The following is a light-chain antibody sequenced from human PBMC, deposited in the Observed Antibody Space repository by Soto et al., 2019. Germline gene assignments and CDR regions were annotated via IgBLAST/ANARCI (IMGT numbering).Light chain of an antibody. Sequence: QLVLTQSPSASASLGASVKLTCTLSSGHSNYAIAWHQQQPEKGPRYLMKLNSDGSHTKGDGIPDRFSGSSSGAERYLTISSLQSEDEADYYCQTWDTGIHVFGGGTKLTVL. CDR1: SGHSNYA. V-gene: IGLV4-69*01. CDR2: LNSDGSH. CDR3: QTWDTGIHV. J-gene: IGLJ2*01.